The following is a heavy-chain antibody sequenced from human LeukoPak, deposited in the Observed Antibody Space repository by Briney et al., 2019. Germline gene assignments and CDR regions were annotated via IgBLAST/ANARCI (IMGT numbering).Heavy chain of an antibody. V-gene: IGHV4-34*01. Sequence: PSETLSLTCAVYGGSFSGYYWSWIRHPPGKGLEWIGEINHSGSTNYNPSRKSRVTISVDTSKNQFSLKLSSVTAADTAVYYCARGLYDILTGYYLGGNWFDPWGQGTLVTVSS. CDR2: INHSGST. D-gene: IGHD3-9*01. CDR3: ARGLYDILTGYYLGGNWFDP. CDR1: GGSFSGYY. J-gene: IGHJ5*02.